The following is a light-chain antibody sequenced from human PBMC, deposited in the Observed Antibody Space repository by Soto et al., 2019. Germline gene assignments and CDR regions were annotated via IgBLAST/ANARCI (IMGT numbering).Light chain of an antibody. V-gene: IGKV3-20*01. CDR2: GAS. Sequence: EIVLTQFPGTLSLSPGERATLSCRASQSVSSSSLAWYQQKRGQAPRLLVYGASSRATGIPDRFSGSGSGTDFTLTISRLEPEDFAVYYCQQYVSSPWTFGQGTKVDIK. CDR3: QQYVSSPWT. J-gene: IGKJ1*01. CDR1: QSVSSSS.